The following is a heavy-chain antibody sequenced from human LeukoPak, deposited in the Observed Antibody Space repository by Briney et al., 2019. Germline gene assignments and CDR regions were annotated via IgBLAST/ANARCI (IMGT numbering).Heavy chain of an antibody. V-gene: IGHV3-23*01. D-gene: IGHD3-22*01. Sequence: GGSLRLSCAASGFTFSTFDMSWVRQAPGKGLQWVSTISGAGGTTLFADSVKGRFSISRDNSNNKVFLQMNSLRVADTAVYYCAKASDFDSSGFPIDVFDFWGQGLLVSVAS. CDR2: ISGAGGTT. J-gene: IGHJ4*02. CDR1: GFTFSTFD. CDR3: AKASDFDSSGFPIDVFDF.